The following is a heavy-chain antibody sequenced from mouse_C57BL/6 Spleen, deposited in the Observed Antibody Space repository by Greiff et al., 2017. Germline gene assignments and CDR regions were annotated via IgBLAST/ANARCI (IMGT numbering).Heavy chain of an antibody. CDR3: ASYYYGSFYFDY. V-gene: IGHV1-80*01. Sequence: VQLQQSGAELVKPGASVKISCKASGYAFSSYWMNWVKQRPGKGLEWIGQIYPGDGDTNYNGKFKGKATLTADKSSSTAYMQLSSLTSEDSAVYFCASYYYGSFYFDYWGQGTTLTVSS. D-gene: IGHD1-1*01. CDR2: IYPGDGDT. CDR1: GYAFSSYW. J-gene: IGHJ2*01.